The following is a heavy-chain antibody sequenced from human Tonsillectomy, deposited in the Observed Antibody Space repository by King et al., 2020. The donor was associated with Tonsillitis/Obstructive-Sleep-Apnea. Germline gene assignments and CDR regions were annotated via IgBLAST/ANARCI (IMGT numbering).Heavy chain of an antibody. V-gene: IGHV4-61*01. D-gene: IGHD3-10*01. J-gene: IGHJ4*02. CDR2: IYYSGTT. CDR1: GGSVSSNSYY. Sequence: VQLQESGPGLVKPSETLSLTCTVSGGSVSSNSYYWNWIRQPPGKGLEWIGYIYYSGTTNYNPSLKSRVTISSDTSKNQFSLKLSSVTAADTAVYYWARSLYYYGSVSYYTYYFDYWGQGTLVTVSS. CDR3: ARSLYYYGSVSYYTYYFDY.